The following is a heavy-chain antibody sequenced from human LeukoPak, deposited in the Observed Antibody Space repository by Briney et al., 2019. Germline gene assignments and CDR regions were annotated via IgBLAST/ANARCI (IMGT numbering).Heavy chain of an antibody. Sequence: SETLSLTCTVSGGSISSYYWSWIRQPPGKGLEWNGYIYYSGSTNYNPSLKSRVTISVDTSKNQFSLKLSSVTAADTAVYYCAKVGYCSSTSCPDHYYYYYYMDVWGKGTTVTVSS. J-gene: IGHJ6*03. CDR2: IYYSGST. D-gene: IGHD2-2*01. CDR1: GGSISSYY. CDR3: AKVGYCSSTSCPDHYYYYYYMDV. V-gene: IGHV4-59*01.